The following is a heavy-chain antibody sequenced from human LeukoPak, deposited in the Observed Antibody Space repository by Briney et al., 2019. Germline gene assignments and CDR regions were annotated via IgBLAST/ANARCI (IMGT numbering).Heavy chain of an antibody. Sequence: GGSLRLSCAATGFTFSSYAMTWVRQAPGKGLEWVSTIRGSDDSTYYADSVKGRFTISRDNSKNTLYLQMNSLRAEDTAIYYCAKDTGPAAGITADYWGQGTLVTVSS. CDR3: AKDTGPAAGITADY. V-gene: IGHV3-23*01. CDR2: IRGSDDST. D-gene: IGHD6-13*01. J-gene: IGHJ4*02. CDR1: GFTFSSYA.